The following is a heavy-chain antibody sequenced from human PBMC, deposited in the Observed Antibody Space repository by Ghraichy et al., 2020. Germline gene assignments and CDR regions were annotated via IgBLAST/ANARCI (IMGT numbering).Heavy chain of an antibody. J-gene: IGHJ6*02. CDR2: IYYSGST. V-gene: IGHV4-59*01. Sequence: SQTLSLTCTVSGGSISSYYWSWIRQPPGKGLEWIGYIYYSGSTNYNPSLKSRVTISVDTSKNQFSLKLSSVTAADTAVYYCARLARTTWDYYGMDVWGQGTTVTVSS. CDR1: GGSISSYY. CDR3: ARLARTTWDYYGMDV. D-gene: IGHD5-12*01.